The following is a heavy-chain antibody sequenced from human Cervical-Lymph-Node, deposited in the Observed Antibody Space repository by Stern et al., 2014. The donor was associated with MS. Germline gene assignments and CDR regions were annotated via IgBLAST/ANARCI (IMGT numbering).Heavy chain of an antibody. J-gene: IGHJ4*02. D-gene: IGHD3-9*01. CDR1: GGTFTNYA. Sequence: MQLVESGAEVKKPGSSVKVSCKASGGTFTNYAISWVRQAPGQGLEWMGGIIPIFGRANYAQKFQGRVTITADESTSTAYMELSSLRSEDTAVYYCARGWSYDILTAYSYWGQGTLVTVSS. CDR3: ARGWSYDILTAYSY. CDR2: IIPIFGRA. V-gene: IGHV1-69*01.